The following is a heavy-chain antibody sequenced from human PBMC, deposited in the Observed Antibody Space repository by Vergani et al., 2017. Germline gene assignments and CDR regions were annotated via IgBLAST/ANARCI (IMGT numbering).Heavy chain of an antibody. V-gene: IGHV3-33*01. Sequence: QVQLVESGGGVVQPGRSLRLSCAASGFTFNQYGMHCVRQAPGKGLEWVAVTWYDGNNKQYADSVKGRFTISSDNSKSTMYLQMNSLRDEDTGVYYCARDLRLLYNRFDPWGQGTLVTVSA. CDR1: GFTFNQYG. J-gene: IGHJ5*02. D-gene: IGHD1-14*01. CDR2: TWYDGNNK. CDR3: ARDLRLLYNRFDP.